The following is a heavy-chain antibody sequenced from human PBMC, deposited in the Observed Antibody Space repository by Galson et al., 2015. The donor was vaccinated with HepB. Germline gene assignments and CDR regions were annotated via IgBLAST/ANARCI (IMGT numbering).Heavy chain of an antibody. CDR3: ARDQTNWDFDY. CDR2: ISSSSSYI. Sequence: SLRLSCAASGFTFSSYSMDWVRQAPGKGLEWVSSISSSSSYIYYADSVKGRFTISRDNAKNSLYLQMNSLRAEDTAVYYCARDQTNWDFDYWGQGTLVTVSS. V-gene: IGHV3-21*01. CDR1: GFTFSSYS. D-gene: IGHD1-1*01. J-gene: IGHJ4*02.